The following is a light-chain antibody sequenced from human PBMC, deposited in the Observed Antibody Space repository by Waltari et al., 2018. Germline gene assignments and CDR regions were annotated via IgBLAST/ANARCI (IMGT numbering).Light chain of an antibody. J-gene: IGLJ3*02. CDR1: SGHSSNV. CDR2: VNRDGSH. Sequence: QLVVTQSPSASAPLGASVKLTCTLSSGHSSNVIAWLQQRPEKGPRYLMKVNRDGSHSKGDEIPDRVSGYSSGAERYLTISSLQSEDEADYYCETGGHGTGVFGGGTKLTVL. V-gene: IGLV4-69*01. CDR3: ETGGHGTGV.